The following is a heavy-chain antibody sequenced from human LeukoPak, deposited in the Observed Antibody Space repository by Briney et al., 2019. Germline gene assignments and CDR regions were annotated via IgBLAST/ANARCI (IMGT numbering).Heavy chain of an antibody. CDR3: AKAVGLGELSEFDY. CDR1: GFSVSRNY. D-gene: IGHD3-10*01. CDR2: FYGCGST. V-gene: IGHV3-53*01. J-gene: IGHJ4*02. Sequence: GGSLRLSCAASGFSVSRNYLNWVGQAPGKGLEWVSIFYGCGSTYYPGAVRGRFICSTDNSKNTLYLQMNSLRAEDTAVYYCAKAVGLGELSEFDYWGQGTLVTVSS.